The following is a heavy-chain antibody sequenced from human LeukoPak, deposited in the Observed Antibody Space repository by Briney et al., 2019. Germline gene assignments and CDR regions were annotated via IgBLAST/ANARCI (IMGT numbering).Heavy chain of an antibody. D-gene: IGHD2-15*01. V-gene: IGHV3-23*01. J-gene: IGHJ1*01. CDR2: ISNTGGST. Sequence: GGSLRLSCAASGFSFNTYAMSWVRQAPGKGLEWVSAISNTGGSTYYADSVKGRFTISRDKSKNTLSLQMNSLRAEDTAVYYCAQQVGYCSSGSCYFTYWGQGTLVTVSS. CDR3: AQQVGYCSSGSCYFTY. CDR1: GFSFNTYA.